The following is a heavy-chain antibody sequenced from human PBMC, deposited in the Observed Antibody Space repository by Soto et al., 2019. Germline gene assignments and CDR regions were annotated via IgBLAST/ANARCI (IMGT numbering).Heavy chain of an antibody. J-gene: IGHJ4*02. V-gene: IGHV3-23*01. Sequence: GGSLRLSCAASGFTFSSYAMSWVRQAPGKGLEWVSAISGSGGSTYYADSVKGRFTISRDNSKNTLYLQMNSLRAEDTAVYYCAKHGGFPVDGGPSRRYSSSSNFDYWGQGTLVTVSS. CDR1: GFTFSSYA. D-gene: IGHD6-13*01. CDR3: AKHGGFPVDGGPSRRYSSSSNFDY. CDR2: ISGSGGST.